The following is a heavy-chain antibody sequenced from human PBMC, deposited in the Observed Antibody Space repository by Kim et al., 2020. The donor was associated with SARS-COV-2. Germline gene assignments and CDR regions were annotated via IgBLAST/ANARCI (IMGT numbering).Heavy chain of an antibody. Sequence: KFQGRVTMTRDTSTSTVYMELSSLRSEDTAVYYCARDQYYDFWSGYAFDIWGQGTMVTVSS. D-gene: IGHD3-3*01. J-gene: IGHJ3*02. V-gene: IGHV1-46*01. CDR3: ARDQYYDFWSGYAFDI.